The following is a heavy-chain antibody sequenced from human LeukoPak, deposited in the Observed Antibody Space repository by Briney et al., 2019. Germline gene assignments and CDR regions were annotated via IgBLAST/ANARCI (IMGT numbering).Heavy chain of an antibody. CDR2: ISSSSTI. V-gene: IGHV3-48*03. J-gene: IGHJ6*03. Sequence: AGGSLRLSCAASGFTFSSYEMNWVRQAPGKGLEWVSYISSSSTIYYADSVKGRFTISRDNAKNSPYPQMNSLRAEDTAVYYCARVELPAARRYYYYMDVWGKGTTVTVSS. D-gene: IGHD2-2*01. CDR3: ARVELPAARRYYYYMDV. CDR1: GFTFSSYE.